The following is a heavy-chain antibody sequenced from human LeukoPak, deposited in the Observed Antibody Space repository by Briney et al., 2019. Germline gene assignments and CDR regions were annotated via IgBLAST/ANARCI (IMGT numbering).Heavy chain of an antibody. V-gene: IGHV3-30*03. CDR2: ISYDGSNK. CDR1: GFTFSNAW. Sequence: GGSLRLSCAASGFTFSNAWMSWVRQAPGKGLEWVAVISYDGSNKYYADSVKGRFTISRDNSKNTLYLQMNSLRAEDTAVYYCARYHGSGSCLDYWGQGTLVTVSS. J-gene: IGHJ4*02. CDR3: ARYHGSGSCLDY. D-gene: IGHD3-10*01.